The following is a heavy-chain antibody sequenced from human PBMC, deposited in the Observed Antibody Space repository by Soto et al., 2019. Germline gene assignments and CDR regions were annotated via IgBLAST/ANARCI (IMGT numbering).Heavy chain of an antibody. V-gene: IGHV5-51*01. D-gene: IGHD6-19*01. Sequence: PGESLKISCKASGLSFTTYWIAWVRQVPGKGLEWVGIISPGDSDTRYSPSFQGQVTISVDTSKNQFSLKLSSVTAADTAVYYCAGGSSGAYYYYGMDVWGQGTTVTVSS. CDR3: AGGSSGAYYYYGMDV. J-gene: IGHJ6*02. CDR1: GLSFTTYW. CDR2: ISPGDSDT.